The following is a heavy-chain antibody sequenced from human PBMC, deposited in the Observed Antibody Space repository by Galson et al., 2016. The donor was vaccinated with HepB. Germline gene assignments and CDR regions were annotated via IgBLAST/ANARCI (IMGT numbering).Heavy chain of an antibody. D-gene: IGHD3-3*01. Sequence: SLRLSCAASGFTFSSYSMNWVRQAPGKGLEWVSSISSSSYIYYADSVKGRFTNSRHNAKNSLFLQMNSLRADDTAVYYCARAERLLRSLEWPYYYDGMDVWGQGTKVAVSS. CDR2: ISSSSYI. J-gene: IGHJ6*02. V-gene: IGHV3-21*01. CDR3: ARAERLLRSLEWPYYYDGMDV. CDR1: GFTFSSYS.